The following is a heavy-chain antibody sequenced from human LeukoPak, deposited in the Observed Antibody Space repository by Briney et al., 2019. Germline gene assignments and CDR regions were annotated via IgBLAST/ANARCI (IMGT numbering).Heavy chain of an antibody. D-gene: IGHD3-22*01. J-gene: IGHJ4*02. V-gene: IGHV1-24*01. CDR3: ASHYYDSSGYGDLDY. Sequence: ASVKVSCKVSGYTLTELSMHWVRQAPGKGLEWMGGFDPEDGETIYAQKFQGRVTMTEDTSTDTAYMELSSLRSEDTAVYYCASHYYDSSGYGDLDYWGQGTLVTVSS. CDR2: FDPEDGET. CDR1: GYTLTELS.